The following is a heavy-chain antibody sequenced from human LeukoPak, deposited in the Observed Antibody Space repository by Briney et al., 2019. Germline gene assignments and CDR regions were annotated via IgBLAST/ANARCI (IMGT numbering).Heavy chain of an antibody. CDR3: AKTNWIDNPYYFDC. Sequence: GGSLRLSCAASGFTFSTYVMTWVRQAPGRGLEWVSAISGKGDNTYYADSVKGRFTISRDNPKNTLYLQVNSLRAEDTAVYFCAKTNWIDNPYYFDCWGQGTLVTVSS. CDR2: ISGKGDNT. J-gene: IGHJ4*02. D-gene: IGHD1-20*01. CDR1: GFTFSTYV. V-gene: IGHV3-23*01.